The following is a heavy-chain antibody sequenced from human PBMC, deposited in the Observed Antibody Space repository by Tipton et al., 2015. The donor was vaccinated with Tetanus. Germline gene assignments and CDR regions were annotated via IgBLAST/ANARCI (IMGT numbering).Heavy chain of an antibody. V-gene: IGHV3-49*03. CDR2: IRSNAYGGAT. Sequence: SLRLSCRGSGFTSDNYAMSWFRQAPGKGLEWLGFIRSNAYGGATEYAASVRSRFIISRDDSRTIAYLQMNSLKTEDTAVYYCTRDGGWGYYVDYWGQGTLVTVSS. J-gene: IGHJ4*02. D-gene: IGHD3-16*01. CDR1: GFTSDNYA. CDR3: TRDGGWGYYVDY.